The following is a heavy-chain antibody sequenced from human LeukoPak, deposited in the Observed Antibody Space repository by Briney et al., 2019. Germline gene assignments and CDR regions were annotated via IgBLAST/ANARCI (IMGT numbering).Heavy chain of an antibody. CDR1: GFSFSRSY. D-gene: IGHD5-12*01. V-gene: IGHV3-7*01. CDR2: IKQDGGDK. CDR3: ARDPSRYDLDY. Sequence: GGSLRLSCVASGFSFSRSYMNWVRQAPGKGLEWVATIKQDGGDKYSVDPVKGRFTISRDTAKTSLFLQMNSLRAEDTAVYYCARDPSRYDLDYWGQGTLVTVSS. J-gene: IGHJ4*02.